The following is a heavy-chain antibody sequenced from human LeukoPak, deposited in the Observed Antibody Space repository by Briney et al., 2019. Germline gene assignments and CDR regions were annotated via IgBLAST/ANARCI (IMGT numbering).Heavy chain of an antibody. Sequence: GGSLRLSCAASGFTFSRYGMHWVRQAPGKGLEWVAVISYDGSNKYYAASVKGRFTISRDNSKNTLYLQMNSLRAEDTAVYYCAKQETWFGESFDYWGQGTLVTVSS. J-gene: IGHJ4*02. CDR3: AKQETWFGESFDY. V-gene: IGHV3-30*18. CDR1: GFTFSRYG. CDR2: ISYDGSNK. D-gene: IGHD3-10*01.